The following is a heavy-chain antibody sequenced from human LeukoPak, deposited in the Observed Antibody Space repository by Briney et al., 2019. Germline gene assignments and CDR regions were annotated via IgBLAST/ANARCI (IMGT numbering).Heavy chain of an antibody. V-gene: IGHV4-59*08. CDR2: IYYSGST. Sequence: PSETLSLTCTVSGGSISSYYWSWIRQPPGKGLEWIGYIYYSGSTNYNPSLKSRVTISVDTSKNQFSLKLSSVTAADTAVYYCARHKLERPNYFDYWGQGTLVTVSS. D-gene: IGHD1-1*01. J-gene: IGHJ4*02. CDR3: ARHKLERPNYFDY. CDR1: GGSISSYY.